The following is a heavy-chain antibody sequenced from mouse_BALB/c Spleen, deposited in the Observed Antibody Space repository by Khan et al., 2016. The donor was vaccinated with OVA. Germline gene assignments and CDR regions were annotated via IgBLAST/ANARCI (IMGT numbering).Heavy chain of an antibody. CDR1: GYTFTDYY. J-gene: IGHJ1*01. CDR3: ARGLFDV. V-gene: IGHV1-26*01. CDR2: INPNNGDT. Sequence: VQLKESGPELVKPGASVKMSCKASGYTFTDYYMKWMKQSPGKSLEWIGDINPNNGDTFYNQKFKGKATLTVDKSSNTAYMNLNSLTSEDSAVYYCARGLFDVWGAGTTVTVSS.